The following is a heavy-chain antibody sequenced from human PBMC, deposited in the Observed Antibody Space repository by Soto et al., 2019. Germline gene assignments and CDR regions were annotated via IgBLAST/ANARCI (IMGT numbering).Heavy chain of an antibody. CDR2: ISYDGSNK. CDR1: GFTFSSYG. CDR3: AKDHEGVVVVAATGLLDY. Sequence: PGESLKISCAASGFTFSSYGMHWVRQAPGKGLEWVAVISYDGSNKYYADSVKGRFTISRDNSKNTLYLQMNSLRAEDTAVYYCAKDHEGVVVVAATGLLDYWGQGTLVTVSS. J-gene: IGHJ4*02. V-gene: IGHV3-30*18. D-gene: IGHD2-15*01.